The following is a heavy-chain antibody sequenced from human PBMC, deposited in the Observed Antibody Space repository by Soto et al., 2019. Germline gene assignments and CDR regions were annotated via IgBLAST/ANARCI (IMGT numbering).Heavy chain of an antibody. V-gene: IGHV3-23*01. CDR2: ISDSGGTT. Sequence: PGGSLRLSCAASGFTFSSHAMSWVRQAPGKGLEWVSAISDSGGTTYYADFVKGRFTISRDNSKNTLYLLMTSPRAEDTALYYCANSRGQLWFPFDYWGQGALVTVSS. D-gene: IGHD5-18*01. J-gene: IGHJ4*02. CDR1: GFTFSSHA. CDR3: ANSRGQLWFPFDY.